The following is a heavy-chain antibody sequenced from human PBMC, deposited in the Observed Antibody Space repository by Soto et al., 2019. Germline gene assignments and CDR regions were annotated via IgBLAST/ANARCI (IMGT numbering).Heavy chain of an antibody. D-gene: IGHD6-13*01. Sequence: GGSLRLSCAASGFTFSDYYMTWIRQAPGKGLEWVSYISSSGGTKYHADSVKGRFTISRDNVKNSLYLQMNSLRAEDTAVYYCARGYSSSWTYNRFDPWGQGTLVTVSS. J-gene: IGHJ5*02. CDR1: GFTFSDYY. CDR3: ARGYSSSWTYNRFDP. CDR2: ISSSGGTK. V-gene: IGHV3-11*01.